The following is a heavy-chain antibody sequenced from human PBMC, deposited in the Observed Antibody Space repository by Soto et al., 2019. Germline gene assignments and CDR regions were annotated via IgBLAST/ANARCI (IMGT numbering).Heavy chain of an antibody. J-gene: IGHJ4*02. Sequence: VQLVESGGGVVQPGRSLRLSCAASGFTFSDYAMHWVRQAPGKGLEWVAVVSHDGRNTHYADSVKARFTISRDSSKNTVSLEMTSLRAEDTAVYYGAKGGRQWLVRSDFNYWGQGALVTVSS. V-gene: IGHV3-30*18. CDR3: AKGGRQWLVRSDFNY. CDR1: GFTFSDYA. CDR2: VSHDGRNT. D-gene: IGHD6-19*01.